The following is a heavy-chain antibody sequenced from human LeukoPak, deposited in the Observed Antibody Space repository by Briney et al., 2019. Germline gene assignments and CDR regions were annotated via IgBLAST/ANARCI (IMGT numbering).Heavy chain of an antibody. D-gene: IGHD1-26*01. CDR3: TRAVGLGPGAHFDQ. V-gene: IGHV3-11*01. Sequence: RTGGSLRLSCAASGFSFGRYYMSWVRQTPGKALEWISYIPTSGISVHYADSVRGRFTASRDDAKNSLHLQMDSLRVEDTAVCDCTRAVGLGPGAHFDQWGQGALVIVSS. CDR2: IPTSGISV. CDR1: GFSFGRYY. J-gene: IGHJ4*02.